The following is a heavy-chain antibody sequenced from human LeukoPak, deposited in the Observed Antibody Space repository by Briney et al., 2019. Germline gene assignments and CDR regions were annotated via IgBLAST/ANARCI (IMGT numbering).Heavy chain of an antibody. CDR2: INHNGNVN. V-gene: IGHV3-7*03. J-gene: IGHJ4*02. CDR3: AKGGRSYYDSSGYLIMD. CDR1: GFTFSSYW. Sequence: GGSLRLSCAASGFTFSSYWMNWARQAPGKGLEWVASINHNGNVNYYVDSVKGRFTISRDNAKNSLYLQMNSLRAEDTAVYYCAKGGRSYYDSSGYLIMDWGQGTLVTVSS. D-gene: IGHD3-22*01.